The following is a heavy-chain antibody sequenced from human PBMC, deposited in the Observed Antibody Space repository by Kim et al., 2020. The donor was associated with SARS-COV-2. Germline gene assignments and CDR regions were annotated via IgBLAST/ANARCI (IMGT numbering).Heavy chain of an antibody. CDR2: INHSGIT. V-gene: IGHV4-34*01. CDR1: GGFFSGYY. CDR3: SRGTRQLLVRGPYCYYMDV. Sequence: SETLFLTCAVYGGFFSGYYWSWIRQPPGKGLEWIGEINHSGITNYNPSLKSRVTISVDTSKNQFSLKLSSVTAADTAVYYCSRGTRQLLVRGPYCYYMDVWGEGTTVTVSS. D-gene: IGHD6-19*01. J-gene: IGHJ6*03.